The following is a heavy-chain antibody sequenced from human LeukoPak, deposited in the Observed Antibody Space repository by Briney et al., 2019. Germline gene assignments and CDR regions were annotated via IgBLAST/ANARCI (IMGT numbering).Heavy chain of an antibody. CDR1: GGSFSGSY. Sequence: PSETLSLTCAVYGGSFSGSYWSWIRQPPGKGLKWSGEINHSGSTSYNPSFKSRVTISLDTSTNQFSLMLTSVTAADTAVYYCARHWGVSAPRFDPWGQGTLVTVSS. V-gene: IGHV4-34*01. CDR3: ARHWGVSAPRFDP. J-gene: IGHJ5*02. D-gene: IGHD3-16*01. CDR2: INHSGST.